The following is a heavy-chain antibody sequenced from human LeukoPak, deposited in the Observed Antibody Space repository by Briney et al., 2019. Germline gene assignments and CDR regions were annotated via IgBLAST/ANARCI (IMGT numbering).Heavy chain of an antibody. D-gene: IGHD2-8*01. CDR2: IYPGDSDT. J-gene: IGHJ4*02. CDR1: GFSFTNYW. Sequence: GASLKISCKGSGFSFTNYWIGWVRQMPGKGLEWMGVIYPGDSDTRYSPPFQGEVTFSVDKSISTAYLQWNSLKASDTAMYYCAREENNGVPYFSYWGQGTLVTVSS. V-gene: IGHV5-51*01. CDR3: AREENNGVPYFSY.